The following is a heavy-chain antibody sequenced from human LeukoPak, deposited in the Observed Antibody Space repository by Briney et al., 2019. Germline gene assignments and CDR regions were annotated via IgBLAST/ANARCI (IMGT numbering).Heavy chain of an antibody. CDR1: TSR. Sequence: ASGKVSCKATSRISWVRQAPGQGLEWMGWIGTYGGDTYYAQKFQGRITVTTDTSTSTVYMELRNRRSDDTAVYYCARDLWNFYDDSGYNRAFDSWGQGTLVTVSS. J-gene: IGHJ5*01. V-gene: IGHV1-18*01. D-gene: IGHD3-22*01. CDR3: ARDLWNFYDDSGYNRAFDS. CDR2: IGTYGGDT.